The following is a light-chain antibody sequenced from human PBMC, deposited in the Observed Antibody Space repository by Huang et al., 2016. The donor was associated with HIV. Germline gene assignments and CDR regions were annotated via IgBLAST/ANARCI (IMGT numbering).Light chain of an antibody. CDR3: HQYNNWPPAWT. V-gene: IGKV3-15*01. J-gene: IGKJ1*01. Sequence: EIVVTQSPATVSVSPGERATLSCRASQSIGDNVAWYQQQPGQAPKLLLYGASMRATGIPARFSGSGSGTEFTLTISSLQSEDVAVYYCHQYNNWPPAWTFGQGTKVEIK. CDR2: GAS. CDR1: QSIGDN.